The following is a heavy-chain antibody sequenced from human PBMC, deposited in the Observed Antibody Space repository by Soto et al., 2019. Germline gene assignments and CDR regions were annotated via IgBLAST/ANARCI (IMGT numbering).Heavy chain of an antibody. V-gene: IGHV3-74*01. J-gene: IGHJ4*02. CDR3: ARDQDTYGQAVFNY. D-gene: IGHD2-15*01. CDR1: GFTLSTYW. CDR2: INTDGSST. Sequence: VGSLRLSCAASGFTLSTYWMHWVRQVPGKGLVWVSRINTDGSSTNYADSVKGRFTISRDNAKNTLYLQMNSLRADDTALYYCARDQDTYGQAVFNYWGQGTLVTVSS.